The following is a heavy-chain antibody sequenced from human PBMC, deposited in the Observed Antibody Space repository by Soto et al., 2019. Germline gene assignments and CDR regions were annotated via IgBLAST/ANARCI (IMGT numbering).Heavy chain of an antibody. D-gene: IGHD6-19*01. CDR1: VFTFSNVW. V-gene: IGHV3-15*07. CDR3: TPLALKYNSDWYPLSD. Sequence: EVQLVESGGGLVKPGGSLKLPCAGPVFTFSNVWMNWVRRAPGKGLEWVARIKSETDGGKIDYAAPVKGRFTISRDDSNNTLYLQMNSLTTEDTATYYCTPLALKYNSDWYPLSDWGQGTRVTVSS. J-gene: IGHJ4*02. CDR2: IKSETDGGKI.